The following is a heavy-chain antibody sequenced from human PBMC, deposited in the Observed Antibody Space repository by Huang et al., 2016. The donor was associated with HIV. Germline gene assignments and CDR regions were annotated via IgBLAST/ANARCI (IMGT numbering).Heavy chain of an antibody. CDR2: INAGTNYT. Sequence: QVQLVQSGAEVKKPGASVKISCKASGYRFTSYAMHWVRQAPGQRPEWMGWINAGTNYTHDEEKFQGRVTITRDTSASTAYMEMSSLRSEDTAMYFCARERSLLGVLVTPSVFGYWGQGTLVIVSS. D-gene: IGHD3-3*01. CDR1: GYRFTSYA. CDR3: ARERSLLGVLVTPSVFGY. V-gene: IGHV1-3*01. J-gene: IGHJ4*02.